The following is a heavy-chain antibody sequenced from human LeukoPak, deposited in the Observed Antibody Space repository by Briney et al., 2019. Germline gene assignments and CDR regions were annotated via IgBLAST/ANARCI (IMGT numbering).Heavy chain of an antibody. V-gene: IGHV3-64*01. D-gene: IGHD6-19*01. CDR3: ARDYVAADYYYGMDV. Sequence: PGGSLRLSCAASGFTFSSYAMHWVRQAPGKGLEYVSAISKNGGSTYYANSVKGRFTISRDNSKNTLYLQMGSPRAEDMAVYYCARDYVAADYYYGMDVWGQGTTVTVSS. J-gene: IGHJ6*02. CDR1: GFTFSSYA. CDR2: ISKNGGST.